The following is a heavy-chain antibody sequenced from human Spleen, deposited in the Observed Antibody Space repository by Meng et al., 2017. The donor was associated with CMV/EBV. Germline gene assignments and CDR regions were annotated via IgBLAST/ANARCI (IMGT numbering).Heavy chain of an antibody. CDR1: GFTFSSYW. D-gene: IGHD4/OR15-4a*01. CDR2: INSDGSST. J-gene: IGHJ3*02. CDR3: AREVLRGAFDI. Sequence: GESLKISCAASGFTFSSYWMHWVRQAPGKGLVWVSRINSDGSSTSYADSVKGRFTISRDNAKNTLYLQMNSLRAEDTAVYYCAREVLRGAFDIWGQGTMVTVSS. V-gene: IGHV3-74*01.